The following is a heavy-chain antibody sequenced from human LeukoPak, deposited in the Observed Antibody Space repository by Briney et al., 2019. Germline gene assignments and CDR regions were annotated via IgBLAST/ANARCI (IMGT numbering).Heavy chain of an antibody. CDR2: IYPGDSEI. Sequence: GEALKLSCMGSGYSLTSYWIGWVRHMPGTGLEWMGLIYPGDSEIRNNPSLQSHVTISADKSSSTAYLQWSSRKASDTAMYYCARLPLSGAYWFDPWGQGTLVTVSS. J-gene: IGHJ5*02. V-gene: IGHV5-51*01. CDR3: ARLPLSGAYWFDP. D-gene: IGHD1-1*01. CDR1: GYSLTSYW.